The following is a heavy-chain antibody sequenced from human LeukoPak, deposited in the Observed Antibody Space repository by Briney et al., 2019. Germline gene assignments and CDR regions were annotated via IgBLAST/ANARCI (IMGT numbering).Heavy chain of an antibody. CDR2: INAGNGNT. Sequence: ASVKLSCKASGYTFTSYAMHWVRQAPGQRLEWMGWINAGNGNTKYSQKFQARVTITRDTSASTAYMEVGSLRSEDTAAYYCARGEIAVAAYHYGGQGTLVPVSS. CDR3: ARGEIAVAAYHY. V-gene: IGHV1-3*01. CDR1: GYTFTSYA. J-gene: IGHJ4*02. D-gene: IGHD6-19*01.